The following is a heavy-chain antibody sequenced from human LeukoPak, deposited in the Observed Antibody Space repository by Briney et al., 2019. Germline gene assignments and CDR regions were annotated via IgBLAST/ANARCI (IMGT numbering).Heavy chain of an antibody. CDR3: AKDLLGITGTTFDGDDY. Sequence: GGSLRLSCAASGFTFSSYAMSWVRQAPGKGLEWVSVISGSGGSTYYADSVKGRFTISRDNSKNTLYLQMNSLRAEDTAVYYCAKDLLGITGTTFDGDDYWGQGTLVTVSS. V-gene: IGHV3-23*01. CDR2: ISGSGGST. D-gene: IGHD1-7*01. J-gene: IGHJ4*02. CDR1: GFTFSSYA.